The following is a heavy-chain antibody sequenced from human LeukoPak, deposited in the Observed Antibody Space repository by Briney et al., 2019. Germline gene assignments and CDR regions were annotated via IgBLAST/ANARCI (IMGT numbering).Heavy chain of an antibody. J-gene: IGHJ3*02. CDR2: ISGSGGST. CDR1: GFTFSSYA. V-gene: IGHV3-23*01. CDR3: AKVSPRLRAFDI. Sequence: GGSLRLSCAASGFTFSSYAMSWVRQAPGKGLKWVSVISGSGGSTYYADSVKGRFTISRDNSKNTLYLQTNSLRAEDTAVYYCAKVSPRLRAFDIWGQGTMVTVSS.